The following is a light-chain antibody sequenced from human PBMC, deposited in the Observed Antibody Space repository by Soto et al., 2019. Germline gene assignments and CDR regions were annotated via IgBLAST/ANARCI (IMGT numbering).Light chain of an antibody. CDR1: QTVSGSQ. V-gene: IGKV3-15*01. Sequence: TQSPGTVSLSPGESATLSCGASQTVSGSQLAWYQQRPGQPPRLLIYGASTRATGIPARFSGSGSGTEFTLTISSLQSEDIAVYYCLQYIIWPGFGQGGKVDI. J-gene: IGKJ1*01. CDR3: LQYIIWPG. CDR2: GAS.